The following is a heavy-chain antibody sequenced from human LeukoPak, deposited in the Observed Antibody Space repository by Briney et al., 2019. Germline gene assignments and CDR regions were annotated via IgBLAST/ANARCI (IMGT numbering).Heavy chain of an antibody. CDR2: ISSTYSPI. J-gene: IGHJ4*02. Sequence: GGSLRLSCAASGFTFSSYSMNWVRQAPGKGLEWVSYISSTYSPIYYADSVRGRFTISRDNSKNTLYLQMNGLRAEDTAVYYCAKVWRGNYYDYWGQGTLVTVSS. CDR3: AKVWRGNYYDY. D-gene: IGHD1-1*01. CDR1: GFTFSSYS. V-gene: IGHV3-48*01.